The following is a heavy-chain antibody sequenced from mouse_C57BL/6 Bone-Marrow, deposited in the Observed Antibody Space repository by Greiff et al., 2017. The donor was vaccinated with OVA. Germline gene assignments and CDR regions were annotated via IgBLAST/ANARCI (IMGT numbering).Heavy chain of an antibody. D-gene: IGHD1-1*01. CDR3: ARRITTVGAMDY. CDR2: IWGVGST. V-gene: IGHV2-6*01. J-gene: IGHJ4*01. CDR1: GFSLTSYG. Sequence: VMLVESGPGLVAPSQSLSITCTVSGFSLTSYGVDWVRQSPGKGLEWLGVIWGVGSTNYNSALKSRLSISKDNSKSQVFLKMNSLQTDDTAMYYCARRITTVGAMDYWGQGTSVTVSS.